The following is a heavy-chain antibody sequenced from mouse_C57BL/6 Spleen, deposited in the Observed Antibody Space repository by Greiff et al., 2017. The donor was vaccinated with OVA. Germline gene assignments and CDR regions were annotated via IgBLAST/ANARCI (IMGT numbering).Heavy chain of an antibody. CDR1: GFTFSDYG. D-gene: IGHD2-14*01. CDR3: ARTGYDEGLDY. J-gene: IGHJ2*01. Sequence: EVKLQESGGGLVKPGGSLKLSCAASGFTFSDYGMHWVRQAPEKGLEWVAYISSGSSTIYYADTVKGRFTISRDNAKNTLFLQMTSLRSEDTAMYYCARTGYDEGLDYWGQGTTLTVSS. CDR2: ISSGSSTI. V-gene: IGHV5-17*01.